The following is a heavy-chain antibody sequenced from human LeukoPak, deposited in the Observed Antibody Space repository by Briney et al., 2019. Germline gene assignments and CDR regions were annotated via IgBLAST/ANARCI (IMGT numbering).Heavy chain of an antibody. Sequence: SATLSLTRAVYGRSFSGYYWSWIHQPPGKGLEWIGEINHSGRTNSNPSLKSRATISVDTSKNQFSLKLSSVTAADTAVYYCAREMYGRGVSDTNWFDPWGQGTLVTVSS. V-gene: IGHV4-34*01. CDR1: GRSFSGYY. CDR3: AREMYGRGVSDTNWFDP. J-gene: IGHJ5*02. D-gene: IGHD3-10*01. CDR2: INHSGRT.